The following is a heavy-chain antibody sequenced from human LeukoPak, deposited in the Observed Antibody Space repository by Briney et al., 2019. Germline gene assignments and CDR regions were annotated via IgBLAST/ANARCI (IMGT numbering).Heavy chain of an antibody. D-gene: IGHD3-10*01. Sequence: VASVKVCCKASGYTFTSYGISWVRQAPGQGLEWMGWISAYNGNTNYAQKLQGRVTMTTDTSTSTAYMELRSLRSDDTAVYYCARPNGSGSYYSWFDPWGQGTLVTVSS. CDR2: ISAYNGNT. J-gene: IGHJ5*02. V-gene: IGHV1-18*01. CDR3: ARPNGSGSYYSWFDP. CDR1: GYTFTSYG.